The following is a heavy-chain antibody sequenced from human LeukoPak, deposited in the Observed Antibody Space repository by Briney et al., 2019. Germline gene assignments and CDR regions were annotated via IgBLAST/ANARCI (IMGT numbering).Heavy chain of an antibody. V-gene: IGHV1-18*01. D-gene: IGHD3-10*01. CDR3: ARRWGSGIRGAFDI. J-gene: IGHJ3*02. CDR1: GYTFTTYD. CDR2: ISGNNGKT. Sequence: GSVKVSFKASGYTFTTYDIGWVRQAPGQGLEWMGWISGNNGKTNYAKKFQVRVTMTTDTSTSTTYMELRSLRSDDTAIYYCARRWGSGIRGAFDIWGQGTMVTVSS.